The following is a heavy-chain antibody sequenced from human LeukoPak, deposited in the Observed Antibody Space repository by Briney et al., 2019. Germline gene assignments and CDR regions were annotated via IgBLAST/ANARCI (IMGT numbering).Heavy chain of an antibody. CDR2: FDPEDGET. Sequence: ASVKASCKVSGYTLTELSMHWVRQAPGKGLEWMGGFDPEDGETIYAQKFQGRVTMTEDTSTDTAYMELSSLRSEDTAVYYCARGGGDTRRGSYYMDVWGKGTTVTVSS. D-gene: IGHD2-21*01. CDR1: GYTLTELS. CDR3: ARGGGDTRRGSYYMDV. J-gene: IGHJ6*03. V-gene: IGHV1-24*01.